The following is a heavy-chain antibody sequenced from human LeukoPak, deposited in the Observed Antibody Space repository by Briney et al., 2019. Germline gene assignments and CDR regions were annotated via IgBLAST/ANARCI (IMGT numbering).Heavy chain of an antibody. D-gene: IGHD5-24*01. CDR3: AKDPRWLQFTYFDY. J-gene: IGHJ4*02. Sequence: GGTLRLSCAASGFTFSSYGMSWVRQAPGKGLEWVAFIRYDGSHKYYADSVKGRFTISRDNSKNTLYLQMNSLRAEDTAVYYCAKDPRWLQFTYFDYWGQGTLVTVSS. V-gene: IGHV3-30*02. CDR2: IRYDGSHK. CDR1: GFTFSSYG.